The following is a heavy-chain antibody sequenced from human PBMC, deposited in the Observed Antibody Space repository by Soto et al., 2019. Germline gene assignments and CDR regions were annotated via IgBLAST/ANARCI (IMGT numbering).Heavy chain of an antibody. CDR2: INPNSGGT. CDR3: ATGKLYCSSTSCYPDWFDP. D-gene: IGHD2-2*01. V-gene: IGHV1-2*02. CDR1: GYTFTGYY. J-gene: IGHJ5*02. Sequence: ASVKVSCKASGYTFTGYYMHWVRQAPGQGLEWMGWINPNSGGTNYAQKFQGRVTMTRDTSISTAYMELSRLGSDDTAVYYCATGKLYCSSTSCYPDWFDPWGQGTLVTVSS.